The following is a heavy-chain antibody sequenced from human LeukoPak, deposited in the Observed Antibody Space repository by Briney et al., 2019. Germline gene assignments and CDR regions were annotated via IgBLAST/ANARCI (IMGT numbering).Heavy chain of an antibody. CDR3: ARDWELRYSQGGFDY. J-gene: IGHJ4*02. Sequence: GASVEVSCKASGYTFIVYYIHWLRQAPGQGLEWMGWVNPRSGETNYAPQFQGRLTMTRDTSISTAYTHLSGLTSDDTAVYFCARDWELRYSQGGFDYWGQGTLVTVSS. V-gene: IGHV1-2*02. CDR2: VNPRSGET. CDR1: GYTFIVYY. D-gene: IGHD3-9*01.